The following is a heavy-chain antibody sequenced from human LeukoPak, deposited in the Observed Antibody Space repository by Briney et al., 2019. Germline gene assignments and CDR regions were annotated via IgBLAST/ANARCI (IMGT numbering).Heavy chain of an antibody. CDR2: ISYGGST. Sequence: SETLSLTCTVSGDSISSYYWSWIRQPPGKGLEWIGYISYGGSTNYKPSLKSRVTISVDTSKNQFSLKLSSVTAADTAVYYCAREKSGYSGYGFDYWGQGTLVTVSS. CDR3: AREKSGYSGYGFDY. D-gene: IGHD5-12*01. J-gene: IGHJ4*02. CDR1: GDSISSYY. V-gene: IGHV4-59*01.